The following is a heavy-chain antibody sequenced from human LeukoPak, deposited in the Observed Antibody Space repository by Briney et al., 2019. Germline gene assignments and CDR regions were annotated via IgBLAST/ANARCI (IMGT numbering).Heavy chain of an antibody. CDR3: AKDDQYYGSGTHDY. J-gene: IGHJ4*02. D-gene: IGHD3-10*01. CDR1: GFIFSSYG. CDR2: ISYDGSNK. V-gene: IGHV3-30*18. Sequence: GRSLRLSCAASGFIFSSYGMHWVRQAPGKGLEWVAVISYDGSNKYYADSVKGRFTISRDNSKNTLYLQMNSLRAEDTAVYYCAKDDQYYGSGTHDYWGQGTLVTVSS.